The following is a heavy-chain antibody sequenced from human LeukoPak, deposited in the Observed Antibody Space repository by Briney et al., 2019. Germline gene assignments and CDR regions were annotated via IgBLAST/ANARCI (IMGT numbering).Heavy chain of an antibody. CDR2: INPSSGGT. V-gene: IGHV1-2*02. CDR3: ARFAVHRRLTVAGQFGLDY. J-gene: IGHJ4*02. CDR1: GYTFTGYY. Sequence: ASVKVSCKASGYTFTGYYMHWVRQAPGQGLEWMGWINPSSGGTNYAQKFQGRVTMTRDTSISTAYMELSRLRSDDTAVYYCARFAVHRRLTVAGQFGLDYWGQGTLVTVSS. D-gene: IGHD6-19*01.